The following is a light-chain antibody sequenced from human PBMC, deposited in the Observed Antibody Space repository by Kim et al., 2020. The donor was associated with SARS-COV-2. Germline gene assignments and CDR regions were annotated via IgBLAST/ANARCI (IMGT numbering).Light chain of an antibody. CDR3: QRYDNLWT. CDR1: QDISNY. Sequence: DIQMTQSPSSLSASVGDRVTITCQASQDISNYLNWYQQKPGKAPKLLIYDASNLETGVPSRFSGSGSGTDFTFTISSLQPEDIATYYCQRYDNLWTFGQGTKVDIK. V-gene: IGKV1-33*01. CDR2: DAS. J-gene: IGKJ1*01.